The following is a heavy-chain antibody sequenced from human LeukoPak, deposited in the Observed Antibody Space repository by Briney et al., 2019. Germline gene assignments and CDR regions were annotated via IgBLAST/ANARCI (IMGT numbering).Heavy chain of an antibody. V-gene: IGHV4-59*12. CDR1: GGSISSYY. J-gene: IGHJ3*02. Sequence: SETLSLTCTVSGGSISSYYWSWIRQPPGKGLEWIGYIYYSGSTNYNPSLKSRVTISVDTSKNQFSLKLSSVTAADTAVYYCARGGLSEAHFDIWGQGTMVTVSS. CDR3: ARGGLSEAHFDI. D-gene: IGHD5/OR15-5a*01. CDR2: IYYSGST.